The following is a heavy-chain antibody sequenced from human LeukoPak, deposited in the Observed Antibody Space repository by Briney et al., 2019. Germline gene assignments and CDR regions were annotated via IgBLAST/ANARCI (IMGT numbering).Heavy chain of an antibody. CDR3: ARVPHYYYYYMDV. V-gene: IGHV4-61*02. J-gene: IGHJ6*03. CDR1: GGSISSGSYY. CDR2: IYTSGST. Sequence: SETLSLTCTVSGGSISSGSYYWSWIRQPPGKGLEWIGRIYTSGSTNYNPSLKSRVTISVNTSKNQFSLKLSSVTAADTAVYYCARVPHYYYYYMDVWGKGTTVTVSS.